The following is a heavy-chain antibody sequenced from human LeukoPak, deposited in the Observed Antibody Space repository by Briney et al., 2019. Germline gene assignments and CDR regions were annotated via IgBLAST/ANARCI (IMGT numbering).Heavy chain of an antibody. D-gene: IGHD3-3*01. CDR2: IWYDGSNK. CDR3: ASEPRASYYDFWSGYYNWGLFDY. CDR1: GFTFSSYG. V-gene: IGHV3-33*01. Sequence: GGSLRLSCAASGFTFSSYGMHWVRQAPGKGLEWVAVIWYDGSNKYYADSVKGRFTISRDNAKNTLYLQMNSLRAEDTAVYYCASEPRASYYDFWSGYYNWGLFDYWGQGTLVTVSS. J-gene: IGHJ4*02.